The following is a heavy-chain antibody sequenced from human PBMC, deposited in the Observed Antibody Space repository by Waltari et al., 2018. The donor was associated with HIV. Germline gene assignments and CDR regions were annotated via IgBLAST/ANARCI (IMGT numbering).Heavy chain of an antibody. J-gene: IGHJ4*02. CDR3: ARVAYSSSWTPPFDY. CDR2: INPSGGYQ. CDR1: GYTFTSYY. V-gene: IGHV1-46*01. D-gene: IGHD6-13*01. Sequence: QVQLVQSGAEVKKPGASVKVSCKASGYTFTSYYMHWVRQAPGQGLEWMGIINPSGGYQSYAQKFQGRVTMTRDTSTSTVYMELSSLRSDDAAVYYCARVAYSSSWTPPFDYWGQGTLVTVSS.